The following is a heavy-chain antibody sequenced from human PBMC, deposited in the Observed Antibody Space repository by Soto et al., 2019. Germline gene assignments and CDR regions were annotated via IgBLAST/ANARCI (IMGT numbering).Heavy chain of an antibody. CDR1: GGSISSYY. D-gene: IGHD3-3*01. J-gene: IGHJ5*02. V-gene: IGHV4-59*08. CDR3: ARSPGITIFGVVIMRWFDP. Sequence: PSATLSLTCTVSGGSISSYYWSWIRQPPGKGLEWIGYIYYSGSTNYNPSLKSRVTISVDTSKNQFSLKLSSVTAAGAAVYYCARSPGITIFGVVIMRWFDPWGQGTLVTVSS. CDR2: IYYSGST.